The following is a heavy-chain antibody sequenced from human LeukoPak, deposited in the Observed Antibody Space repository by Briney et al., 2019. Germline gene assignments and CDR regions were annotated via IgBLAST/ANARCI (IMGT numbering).Heavy chain of an antibody. D-gene: IGHD2-21*01. J-gene: IGHJ4*02. CDR1: GGSISSYY. V-gene: IGHV4-59*01. CDR3: AREDDGEILW. Sequence: SETLSLTCTVSGGSISSYYWSWIRQPPGKGLEWIGYIYYSGSTNYNPSLKSRVTISVDTPKNQFSLELSSVTAADTAVYYCAREDDGEILWWGQGTLVTVSS. CDR2: IYYSGST.